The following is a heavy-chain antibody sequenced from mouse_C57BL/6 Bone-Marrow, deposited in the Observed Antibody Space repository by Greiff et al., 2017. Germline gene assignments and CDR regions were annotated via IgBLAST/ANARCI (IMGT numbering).Heavy chain of an antibody. CDR2: IYPGSGST. V-gene: IGHV1-55*01. J-gene: IGHJ4*01. CDR3: AKKDYELYYAMDY. D-gene: IGHD2-4*01. CDR1: GYTFTSYW. Sequence: QVQLQQPGAELVKPGASVKMSCKASGYTFTSYWITWVKQRPGQGLEWIGDIYPGSGSTNYNEKFKSKATLTVDTSCSTAYMQISSLTSEDSAVYYGAKKDYELYYAMDYWGQGTSVTVSS.